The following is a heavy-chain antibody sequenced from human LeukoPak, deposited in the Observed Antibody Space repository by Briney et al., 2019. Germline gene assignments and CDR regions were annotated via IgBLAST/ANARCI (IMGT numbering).Heavy chain of an antibody. D-gene: IGHD1-1*01. Sequence: QSGGSLRLSCAASGFTFSSYWMSWVRQAPGKGLEWAANIKQDGSEKYYVDSVKGRFTISRDNAKNSLYLQMDSLRAEDTAVYYCARDRSYMSGTTLPYYYGMDVWGQGTTVTVSS. J-gene: IGHJ6*02. CDR1: GFTFSSYW. CDR2: IKQDGSEK. CDR3: ARDRSYMSGTTLPYYYGMDV. V-gene: IGHV3-7*01.